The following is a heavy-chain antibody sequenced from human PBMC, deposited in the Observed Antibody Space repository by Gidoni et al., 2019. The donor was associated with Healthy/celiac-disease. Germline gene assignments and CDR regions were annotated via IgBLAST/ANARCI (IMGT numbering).Heavy chain of an antibody. CDR3: ARAIPDPVNIVLMVYLDY. J-gene: IGHJ4*02. Sequence: QVQLVQSGAEVKKPGSSVKVSCKASGGTFSSSAISWVRQAPGQGLEWMGGIIPIFGTANYAQKFQGRVTITADESTSTAYMELSSLRSEDTAVYYCARAIPDPVNIVLMVYLDYWGQGTLVTVSS. D-gene: IGHD2-8*01. CDR2: IIPIFGTA. V-gene: IGHV1-69*01. CDR1: GGTFSSSA.